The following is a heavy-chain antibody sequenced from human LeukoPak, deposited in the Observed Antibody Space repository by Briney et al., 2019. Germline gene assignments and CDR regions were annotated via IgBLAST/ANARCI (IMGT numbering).Heavy chain of an antibody. CDR3: AKDGAYDYVWGSYNDI. CDR1: GFTFSNFA. D-gene: IGHD3-16*01. V-gene: IGHV3-23*01. CDR2: ISDSGGKT. J-gene: IGHJ3*02. Sequence: PGGSLRLSCVASGFTFSNFAMTWVRQAPGKGLEWVSAISDSGGKTYYADSVKGRFTISRDNSKNALYLQMSSLRDEDTAVYYCAKDGAYDYVWGSYNDIWGQGTMVTVSS.